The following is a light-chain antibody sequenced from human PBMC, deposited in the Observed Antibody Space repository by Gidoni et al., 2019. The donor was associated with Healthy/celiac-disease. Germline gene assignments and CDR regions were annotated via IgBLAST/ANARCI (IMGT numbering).Light chain of an antibody. V-gene: IGKV3-20*01. CDR3: QQYGSPLT. CDR2: GAS. CDR1: QSVSSSY. Sequence: EIVLTQSPGTLSLSPGERATLSCRASQSVSSSYLAWYQQKPGQAPRLLIYGASSRATGIPDGFSGSGSGTDFTLTISRLEPEDFAVYYCQQYGSPLTFXGXTKVEIK. J-gene: IGKJ4*01.